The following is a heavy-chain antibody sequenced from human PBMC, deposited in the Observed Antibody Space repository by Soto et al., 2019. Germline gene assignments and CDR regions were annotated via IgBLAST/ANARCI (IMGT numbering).Heavy chain of an antibody. CDR2: ISYDGSNK. Sequence: QVQLVESGGGVVQPGRSLRLSCAASGFTFSSYGMHWVRQAPGKGLEWVAVISYDGSNKYYADSVKGRFTISRDNSKNTLYLQMNSLRAEDTAVYYCAKEDSSGWYYFDYWGQGTLDTVSS. CDR3: AKEDSSGWYYFDY. J-gene: IGHJ4*02. D-gene: IGHD6-19*01. CDR1: GFTFSSYG. V-gene: IGHV3-30*18.